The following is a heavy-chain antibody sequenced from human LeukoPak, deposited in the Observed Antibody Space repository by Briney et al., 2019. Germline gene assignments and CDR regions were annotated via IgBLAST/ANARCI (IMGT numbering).Heavy chain of an antibody. J-gene: IGHJ4*02. CDR2: NMNT. V-gene: IGHV4-59*03. Sequence: SSETLSLTCTVSGGSISSYYWSWIRQAPGKGLEWIGHNMNTYYNPPLKSRVTISIDTSKNQFSLMLSTVTAADTAIYYCATYYVNGAGRGHWGPGTLVTVSS. CDR3: ATYYVNGAGRGH. D-gene: IGHD2-8*01. CDR1: GGSISSYY.